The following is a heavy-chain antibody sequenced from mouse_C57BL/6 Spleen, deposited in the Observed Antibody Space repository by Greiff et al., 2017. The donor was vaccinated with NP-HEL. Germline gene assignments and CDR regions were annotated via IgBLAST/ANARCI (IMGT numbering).Heavy chain of an antibody. CDR2: INPNNGGT. CDR3: ARHYYGSTYYYAMDY. Sequence: VQLQQSGPELVKPGASVKIPCKASGYTFTDYNMDWVKQSHGKSLEWIGDINPNNGGTIYNQKFKGKATLTVDKSSSTAYMELRSLTSEDTAVYYCARHYYGSTYYYAMDYWGQGTTVTVSS. CDR1: GYTFTDYN. D-gene: IGHD1-1*01. V-gene: IGHV1-18*01. J-gene: IGHJ4*01.